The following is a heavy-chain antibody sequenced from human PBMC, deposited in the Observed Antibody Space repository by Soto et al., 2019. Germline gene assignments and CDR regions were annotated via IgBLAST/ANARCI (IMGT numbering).Heavy chain of an antibody. V-gene: IGHV1-69*08. CDR3: ARDRYCSGGSCWNYYYYGMDV. J-gene: IGHJ6*02. CDR2: IIPILGIA. CDR1: GGTFSSYT. Sequence: QVQLVQSGAEVKKPGSSVKVSCKASGGTFSSYTISWVRQAPGQGLEWMGRIIPILGIANYAQKFQGRVTITADKSTSTAYMELSSLRSEDTAVYYCARDRYCSGGSCWNYYYYGMDVWGQGTTVTVSS. D-gene: IGHD2-15*01.